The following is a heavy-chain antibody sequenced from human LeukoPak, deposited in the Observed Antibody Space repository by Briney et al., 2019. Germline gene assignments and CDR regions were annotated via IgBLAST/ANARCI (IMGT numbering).Heavy chain of an antibody. J-gene: IGHJ4*02. V-gene: IGHV3-20*04. CDR2: INWNGGST. D-gene: IGHD1-26*01. CDR1: GFTFDDYG. Sequence: GGSLRLSCAASGFTFDDYGMSWVRQAPGKGLEWVSGINWNGGSTGYADSVKGRFTISRDNAKNSLYLQMNSLRAEDTAVYYCAKDCGSYWNYWGQGTLVTVSS. CDR3: AKDCGSYWNY.